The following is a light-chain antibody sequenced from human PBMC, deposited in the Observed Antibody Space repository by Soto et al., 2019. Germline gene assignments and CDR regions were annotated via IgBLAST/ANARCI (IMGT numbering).Light chain of an antibody. Sequence: EIVMTHSPATLSLSPGERATLSCRASQSVGKYLVWYQQKPGQAPRLLIYGASSRATGIPDRFSGSGSGTDFTLTISRLEPEDFAVYYCQQYGSSPPWTFGQGTKVDIK. J-gene: IGKJ1*01. CDR1: QSVGKY. CDR3: QQYGSSPPWT. V-gene: IGKV3-20*01. CDR2: GAS.